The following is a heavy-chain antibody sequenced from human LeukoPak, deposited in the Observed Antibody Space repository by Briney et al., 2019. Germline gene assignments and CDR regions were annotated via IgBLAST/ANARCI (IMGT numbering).Heavy chain of an antibody. D-gene: IGHD2-21*01. CDR2: ISSSSSYI. CDR3: ARDQHRRRGVDY. Sequence: PGGSLRLSCAASGFTFSSYSMNWVRQAPGKGLECVSSISSSSSYIYYADSVKGRFTISRDNAKNSLYLQMNSLRAEDTAVYYCARDQHRRRGVDYWGQGTLVTVSS. CDR1: GFTFSSYS. J-gene: IGHJ4*02. V-gene: IGHV3-21*01.